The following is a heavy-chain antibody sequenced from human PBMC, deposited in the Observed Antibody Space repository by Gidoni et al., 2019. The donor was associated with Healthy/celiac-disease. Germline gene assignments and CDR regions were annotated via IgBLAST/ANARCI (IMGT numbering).Heavy chain of an antibody. CDR1: GGSISSYY. J-gene: IGHJ6*02. CDR3: ARAGDPDWGYYYYGMDV. V-gene: IGHV4-59*08. Sequence: QVQLQESGPGLVKPSETLSLTCTVSGGSISSYYWSWIRQPPGKGLEWIGYIYYSGSTNYNPSLKSRVTISVDTSKNQFSLKLSSVTAADTAVYYCARAGDPDWGYYYYGMDVWGQGTTVTVSS. CDR2: IYYSGST. D-gene: IGHD4-17*01.